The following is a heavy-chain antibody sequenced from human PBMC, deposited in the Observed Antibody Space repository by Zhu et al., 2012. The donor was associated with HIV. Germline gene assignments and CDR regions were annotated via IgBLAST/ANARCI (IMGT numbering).Heavy chain of an antibody. CDR2: IYHRGTI. CDR1: GYSIRSGYY. Sequence: QVQLQESGPGLVKASETLSLTCGVSGYSIRSGYYWGWIRQPPGKGLEWIGSIYHRGTIYYNPSLKSRVTLSMDTSKNQFSLKLSSVTAADTAVYYCSREYYGFGDYQVSYWGQGTRSSSPQ. J-gene: IGHJ4*02. CDR3: SREYYGFGDYQVSY. D-gene: IGHD3-10*01. V-gene: IGHV4-38-2*02.